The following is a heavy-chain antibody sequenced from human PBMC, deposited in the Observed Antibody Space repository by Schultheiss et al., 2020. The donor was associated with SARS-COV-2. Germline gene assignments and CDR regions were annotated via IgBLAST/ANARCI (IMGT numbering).Heavy chain of an antibody. CDR2: INHSGST. Sequence: SETLSLTCTVSGGSISSYYWSWIRQPPGKGLEWIGEINHSGSTNYNPSLKSRVTISVDTSKNQFSLKLSSVTAADTAVYYCARGGGARGYCSSTSCYGPSNWFDPWGQGTLVTVSS. J-gene: IGHJ5*02. D-gene: IGHD2-2*01. V-gene: IGHV4-34*01. CDR3: ARGGGARGYCSSTSCYGPSNWFDP. CDR1: GGSISSYY.